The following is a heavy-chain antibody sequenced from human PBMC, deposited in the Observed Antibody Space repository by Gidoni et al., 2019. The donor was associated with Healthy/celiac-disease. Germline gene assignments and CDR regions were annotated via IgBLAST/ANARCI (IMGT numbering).Heavy chain of an antibody. Sequence: QVQLQESGPGLVKPSEPLSLTCTVSGGSISSYYWSWIRQPPGKGLEWIGYIYYSGSTNYNPPLKSRVTISVETYKNQFSLKLSSVTAADTAVYYCARHKGIAVAGYFDYWGQGTLVTVSS. D-gene: IGHD6-19*01. V-gene: IGHV4-59*08. CDR2: IYYSGST. J-gene: IGHJ4*02. CDR1: GGSISSYY. CDR3: ARHKGIAVAGYFDY.